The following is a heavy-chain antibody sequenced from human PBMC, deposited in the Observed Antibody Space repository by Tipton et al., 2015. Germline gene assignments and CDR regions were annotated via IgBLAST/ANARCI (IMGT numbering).Heavy chain of an antibody. Sequence: SLRLSCAASGFTFSSYGMHWVRQAPGKGLEWLAFIRFDGSNKYYADSVKGRFTISRDNSKNTLYLQMNSLRAEETAVFYCAKNYYESSGSRFFFDYWGQGTLVAVSS. J-gene: IGHJ4*02. CDR1: GFTFSSYG. D-gene: IGHD3-22*01. V-gene: IGHV3-30*02. CDR2: IRFDGSNK. CDR3: AKNYYESSGSRFFFDY.